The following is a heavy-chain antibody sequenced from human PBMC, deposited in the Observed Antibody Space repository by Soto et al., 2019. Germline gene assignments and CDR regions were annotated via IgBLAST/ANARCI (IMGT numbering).Heavy chain of an antibody. D-gene: IGHD3-3*01. CDR2: ISSSSSYI. CDR1: GFTFSSYS. J-gene: IGHJ4*02. Sequence: LRLSCAASGFTFSSYSMNWVRQAPGKGLEWVSSISSSSSYIYYADSVKGRFTISRDNAKNSLYLQMNSLRAEDTAVYYCASCITIFGVATPFDYWGQGTLVTVSS. CDR3: ASCITIFGVATPFDY. V-gene: IGHV3-21*01.